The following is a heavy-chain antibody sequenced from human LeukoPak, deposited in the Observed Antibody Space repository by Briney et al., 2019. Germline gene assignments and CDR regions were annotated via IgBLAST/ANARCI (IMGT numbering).Heavy chain of an antibody. Sequence: GGSLRLSCGASGFTFTTYAMTWVRQAPGKGLEWVSDINSSGGRTYYADSVKGRFTISRDNSKNTLFLQMNSLRAEDTAVYYCAISGGYWAWAHWGQGTLVTVSS. V-gene: IGHV3-23*01. CDR1: GFTFTTYA. CDR2: INSSGGRT. J-gene: IGHJ4*02. D-gene: IGHD1-26*01. CDR3: AISGGYWAWAH.